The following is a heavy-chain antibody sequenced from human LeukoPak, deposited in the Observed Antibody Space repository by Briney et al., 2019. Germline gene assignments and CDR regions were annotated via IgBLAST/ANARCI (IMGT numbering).Heavy chain of an antibody. CDR3: ARDNTRWELPYYYYYGMDV. V-gene: IGHV3-21*01. D-gene: IGHD1-26*01. J-gene: IGHJ6*02. Sequence: GGSLRLSCAASGFTFSSYSMNWVRPAPRKGLEWVSSISSSSSYIYYADSVKGRFTISRDNAKNSLYLQMNSLRAEDTAVYYCARDNTRWELPYYYYYGMDVWGQGTTVTVSS. CDR2: ISSSSSYI. CDR1: GFTFSSYS.